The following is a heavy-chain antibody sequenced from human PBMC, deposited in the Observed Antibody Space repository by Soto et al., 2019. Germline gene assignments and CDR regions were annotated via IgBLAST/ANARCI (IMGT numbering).Heavy chain of an antibody. D-gene: IGHD5-18*01. Sequence: HPGGSLRLSCAASGFTFSSYAMSWVRQAPGKGLEWVSAIGGSGGSTYYADSVKGRFTISRDNSKNTLYLQMNSLRAEDTAVYYCAKAISNGYTYGIQGNGWGQGTLVTVSS. CDR1: GFTFSSYA. CDR2: IGGSGGST. V-gene: IGHV3-23*01. J-gene: IGHJ4*02. CDR3: AKAISNGYTYGIQGNG.